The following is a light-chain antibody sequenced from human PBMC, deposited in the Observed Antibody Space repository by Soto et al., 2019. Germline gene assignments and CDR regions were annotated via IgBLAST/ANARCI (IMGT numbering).Light chain of an antibody. CDR2: GAS. CDR3: QQYSSSRT. V-gene: IGKV3-20*01. Sequence: VWAQSQGALSLSSVYDYTLPCRASQSVSSNSLAWYQHKRGQAPRLLIHGASSRATGIPDRFSGSGSGTDFALAISSLEPDGFAVYYCQQYSSSRTFGQGTKVDIK. J-gene: IGKJ1*01. CDR1: QSVSSNS.